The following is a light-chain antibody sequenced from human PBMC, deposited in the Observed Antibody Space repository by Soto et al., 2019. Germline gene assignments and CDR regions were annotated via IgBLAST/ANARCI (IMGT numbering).Light chain of an antibody. CDR2: GAS. J-gene: IGKJ4*01. CDR3: QQYGTSPLT. V-gene: IGKV3-20*01. Sequence: ENVLPESPGTLSLHPGERATLPCRASQSVSSSYLAWYQQKPAQAPRLLIHGASSRATGIPDRFSGSGSGTAFTLTISRLEPEDFAVYYCQQYGTSPLTFGGRTMVEI. CDR1: QSVSSSY.